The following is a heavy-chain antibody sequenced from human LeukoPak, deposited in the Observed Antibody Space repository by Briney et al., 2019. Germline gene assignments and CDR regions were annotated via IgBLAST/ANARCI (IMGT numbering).Heavy chain of an antibody. CDR1: GGSISSYY. CDR2: IYYSGST. J-gene: IGHJ4*02. CDR3: ARDVQSSSPT. V-gene: IGHV4-59*01. D-gene: IGHD6-13*01. Sequence: SETLSLTCTVSGGSISSYYWSWIRQPPGKGLEWIGYIYYSGSTNYNPSLKSRVTISVDTSKNQFSLKLSSVTAADTAVYYCARDVQSSSPTRGQGTLVTVSS.